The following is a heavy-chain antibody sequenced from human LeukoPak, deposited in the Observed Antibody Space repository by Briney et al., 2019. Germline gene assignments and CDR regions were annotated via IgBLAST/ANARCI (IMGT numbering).Heavy chain of an antibody. CDR1: GYIFRSYG. D-gene: IGHD3-3*01. J-gene: IGHJ4*02. Sequence: ASVKVSCKASGYIFRSYGISWVRQAPGQGLESRGGISAYNGKTNYAQKVQGRVTLTTDTSTSTAYMEMRGLVSDDTAVYYCARALSDDFWSFYQDYWGQGTLLIVSP. V-gene: IGHV1-18*01. CDR2: ISAYNGKT. CDR3: ARALSDDFWSFYQDY.